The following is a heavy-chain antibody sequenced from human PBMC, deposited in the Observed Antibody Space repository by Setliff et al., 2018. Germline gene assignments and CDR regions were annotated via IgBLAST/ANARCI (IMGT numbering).Heavy chain of an antibody. Sequence: GGSLRLSCAASGFTFSSYAMSWVRQAPGKGLEWVSAISGSGGSTYYADSVKGRFTISRDNSKNTLSLQMDNLRAEDTATYYCAKCGRFAPSGWFQYVDSWAQGTLVTVSS. CDR3: AKCGRFAPSGWFQYVDS. CDR1: GFTFSSYA. D-gene: IGHD6-19*01. J-gene: IGHJ4*02. CDR2: ISGSGGST. V-gene: IGHV3-23*01.